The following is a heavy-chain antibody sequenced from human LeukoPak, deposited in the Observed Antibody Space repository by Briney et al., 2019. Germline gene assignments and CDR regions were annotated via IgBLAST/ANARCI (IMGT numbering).Heavy chain of an antibody. CDR2: ISSGDRT. Sequence: GGSLRLSCAASGFTFSSYAMNWVRQAPGKGLEWVAGISSGDRTFHAESVKGRFTISRDNSKNTLYLQMNSLRAEDTAVYYCAKGPRSSGWPRVGQSFDYWGQGTLVTVSS. V-gene: IGHV3-23*01. D-gene: IGHD6-19*01. CDR1: GFTFSSYA. CDR3: AKGPRSSGWPRVGQSFDY. J-gene: IGHJ4*02.